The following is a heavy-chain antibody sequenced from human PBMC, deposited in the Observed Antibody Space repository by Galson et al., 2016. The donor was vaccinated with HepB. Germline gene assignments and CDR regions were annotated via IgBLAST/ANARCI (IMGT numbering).Heavy chain of an antibody. CDR3: ARHPKGDKRGYFDL. CDR1: GGSISTGYY. Sequence: SETLSLTCTVSGGSISTGYYWDWIRQPPGKGLEWIGNMYYSGSPYYNPSLKGRVAISVDTSKNQLFLTLTSLTAADTAVYYCARHPKGDKRGYFDLWGRGTLVTVSS. CDR2: MYYSGSP. J-gene: IGHJ2*01. V-gene: IGHV4-39*01. D-gene: IGHD5-24*01.